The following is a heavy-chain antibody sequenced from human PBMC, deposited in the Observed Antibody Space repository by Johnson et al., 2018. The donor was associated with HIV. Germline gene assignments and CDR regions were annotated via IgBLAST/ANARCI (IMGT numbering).Heavy chain of an antibody. J-gene: IGHJ3*02. Sequence: QVQLVESGGGVVQPGRSLRLSCAASGFTFSTYGMHWVRQAPGKGLEWVAVISYDGTNKYYADSVKGRFTISRDNSKNTLYLQMNRLRAEDTAVYYCVRACRDGYTCDAFDIWGQGTMVTVSS. V-gene: IGHV3-30*19. CDR2: ISYDGTNK. CDR1: GFTFSTYG. CDR3: VRACRDGYTCDAFDI. D-gene: IGHD5-24*01.